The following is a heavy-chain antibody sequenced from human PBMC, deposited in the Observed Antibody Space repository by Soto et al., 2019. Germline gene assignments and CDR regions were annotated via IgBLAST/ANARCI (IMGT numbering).Heavy chain of an antibody. Sequence: QVQLQESGPGLVKPSGTLSLTCAVSGGSISISNWWSWVRQPPGKGREWIGEIFHRGDTNYNPSLKSRVTISVDRSKNQFSLKLTSVTAADTAMYYCARGTTTMAPKNWFDPWGQGILVTVSS. CDR3: ARGTTTMAPKNWFDP. CDR2: IFHRGDT. V-gene: IGHV4-4*02. CDR1: GGSISISNW. J-gene: IGHJ5*02. D-gene: IGHD5-18*01.